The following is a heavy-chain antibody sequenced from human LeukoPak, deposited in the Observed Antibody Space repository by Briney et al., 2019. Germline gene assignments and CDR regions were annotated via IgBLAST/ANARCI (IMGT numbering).Heavy chain of an antibody. CDR2: IYASGST. Sequence: SETLSLTCTVSGLSITYDTYYWAWIRQPPGKGLEWIGSIYASGSTYYSPSLKSRVIKSVDTSKNHSSLTLSAVTAADAAVYYCARDPRGRYEDWFDPWGQGTLVTVSS. V-gene: IGHV4-39*07. CDR3: ARDPRGRYEDWFDP. CDR1: GLSITYDTYY. J-gene: IGHJ5*02. D-gene: IGHD1-26*01.